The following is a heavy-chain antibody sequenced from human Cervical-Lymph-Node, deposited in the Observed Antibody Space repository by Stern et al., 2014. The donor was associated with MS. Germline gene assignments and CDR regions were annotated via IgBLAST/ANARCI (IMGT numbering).Heavy chain of an antibody. J-gene: IGHJ4*02. CDR2: IYYSGST. D-gene: IGHD1-26*01. V-gene: IGHV4-61*01. CDR1: GGSVSSGSYY. CDR3: ARAEYSGYFDY. Sequence: VQLEESGPGLVKPSETLSLTCTVSGGSVSSGSYYWSWIRQPPGKGLEWIGYIYYSGSTNYNPSLKSRVTISVDTSKNQFSLKLSSVTAADTAVYYCARAEYSGYFDYWGQGTLVTVSS.